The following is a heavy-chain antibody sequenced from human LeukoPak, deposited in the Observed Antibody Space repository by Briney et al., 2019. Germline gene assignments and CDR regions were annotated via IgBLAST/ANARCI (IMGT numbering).Heavy chain of an antibody. CDR1: GFTVSSNY. J-gene: IGHJ5*02. CDR2: IYSGGST. CDR3: ARGPVVVVPAAMEANNWFDP. Sequence: GGSLRLSCAASGFTVSSNYMSWVRQAPGKGLEWVSVIYSGGSTYYADSVKGRFTISRDNSKNTLYLQMNSLRAEDTAVCYCARGPVVVVPAAMEANNWFDPWGQGTLVTVSS. D-gene: IGHD2-2*01. V-gene: IGHV3-53*01.